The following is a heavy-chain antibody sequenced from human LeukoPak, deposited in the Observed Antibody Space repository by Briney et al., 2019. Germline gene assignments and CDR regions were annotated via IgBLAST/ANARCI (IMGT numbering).Heavy chain of an antibody. CDR1: GFTFSTFA. J-gene: IGHJ3*02. CDR2: ISDSGENT. CDR3: AKIQGWFNAAFHI. D-gene: IGHD6-19*01. Sequence: GGSLRLSCAASGFTFSTFAMIWVRQAPGKGLEWVSGISDSGENTHYADSVKGRLTISRDISKNTLFLQMNSLRAEDTAVYYFAKIQGWFNAAFHIGGQGTMVTVSS. V-gene: IGHV3-23*01.